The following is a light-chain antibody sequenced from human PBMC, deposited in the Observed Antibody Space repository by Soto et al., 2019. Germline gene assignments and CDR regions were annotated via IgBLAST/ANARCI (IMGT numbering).Light chain of an antibody. CDR3: SSYTSSSTYV. J-gene: IGLJ1*01. V-gene: IGLV2-14*01. CDR2: DVS. CDR1: STYVGGYTY. Sequence: SAVTQPATLSGSPGQSSTISRTGNSTYVGGYTYVSWYQQHPGKAPKLMIYDVSNRPSGVSNRFSGSKSGNTASLTISGLQAEDAADYYCSSYTSSSTYVFGTGTKVPVL.